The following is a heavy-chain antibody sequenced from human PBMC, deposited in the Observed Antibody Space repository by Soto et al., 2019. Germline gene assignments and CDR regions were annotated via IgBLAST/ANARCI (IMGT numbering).Heavy chain of an antibody. CDR3: ANSFSPSGTNWHSHFDH. D-gene: IGHD1-7*01. CDR1: DSTSNNFA. CDR2: IRRRGDST. V-gene: IGHV3-23*01. Sequence: AGSPRLSCPASDSTSNNFAINCVRQAPRKGLEWVSAIRRRGDSTYYADSARGRFTISRDNSKNTLYLQMSSLRVEDTAVYYRANSFSPSGTNWHSHFDHWGQGTLVTVSS. J-gene: IGHJ4*02.